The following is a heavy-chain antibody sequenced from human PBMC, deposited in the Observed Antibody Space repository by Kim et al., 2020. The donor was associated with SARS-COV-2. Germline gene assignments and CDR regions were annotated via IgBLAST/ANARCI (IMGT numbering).Heavy chain of an antibody. CDR3: ARDRAGTNIEH. CDR2: ISYDGTSK. J-gene: IGHJ1*01. V-gene: IGHV3-30*03. Sequence: GGSLRLSCVASGITFSRSGMHWVRQAPGKGLDWVAFISYDGTSKDYTDAVKGRFTISRDNSKNTLYLQMNTLRGEDSAVYYCARDRAGTNIEHWGQGALGTVYS. CDR1: GITFSRSG. D-gene: IGHD1-1*01.